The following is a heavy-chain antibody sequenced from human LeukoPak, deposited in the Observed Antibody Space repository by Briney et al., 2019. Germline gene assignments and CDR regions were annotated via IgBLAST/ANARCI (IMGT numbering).Heavy chain of an antibody. V-gene: IGHV4-34*01. CDR3: ARGGVSSASGDWFDP. J-gene: IGHJ5*02. CDR1: GGSVGGYY. CDR2: INHSGST. D-gene: IGHD3-22*01. Sequence: PSETLSLTCAVYGGSVGGYYWSWIRQPPGKGLEWIGEINHSGSTNYNPSLKSRVTISVDTSRNQFSLKLSSVTAADTAVYYCARGGVSSASGDWFDPWGQGTLVTVSS.